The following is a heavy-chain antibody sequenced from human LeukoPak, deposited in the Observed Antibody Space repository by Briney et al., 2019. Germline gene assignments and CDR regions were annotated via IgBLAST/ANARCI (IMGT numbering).Heavy chain of an antibody. CDR3: AKDERDTAMTSDQVDY. Sequence: GGSLRLSCAASGFTFSSYAMSWVRQAPGRGLEWVSAISASGDRTYYADSVKGRFTISRDNSKNTLYLQMNSLRAEDTAVYYCAKDERDTAMTSDQVDYWGQGTLVTVSS. D-gene: IGHD5-18*01. CDR1: GFTFSSYA. V-gene: IGHV3-23*01. CDR2: ISASGDRT. J-gene: IGHJ4*02.